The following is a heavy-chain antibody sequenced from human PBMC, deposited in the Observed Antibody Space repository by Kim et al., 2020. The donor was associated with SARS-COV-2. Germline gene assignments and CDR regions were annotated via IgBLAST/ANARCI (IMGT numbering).Heavy chain of an antibody. Sequence: GRFTISRDNAKNSLYLQMNSLRAEDTAVYYCARYKGMTTVTPYYYYGMDVWGQGTTVTVSS. CDR3: ARYKGMTTVTPYYYYGMDV. D-gene: IGHD4-17*01. J-gene: IGHJ6*02. V-gene: IGHV3-11*06.